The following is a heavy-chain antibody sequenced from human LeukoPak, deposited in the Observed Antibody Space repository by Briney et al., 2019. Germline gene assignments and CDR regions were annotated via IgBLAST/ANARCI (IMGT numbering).Heavy chain of an antibody. J-gene: IGHJ4*02. CDR3: ARDLMGIAYRGAFYY. CDR2: IYESGST. CDR1: GYSISSGYY. D-gene: IGHD6-13*01. Sequence: PSETLSLTCTVSGYSISSGYYWGWIRPPPGKGLEWIGSIYESGSTYYNPSLKSRVTISVDTSKNQFSLRMNSVTAADTAVYYCARDLMGIAYRGAFYYWGQGTLVTVSS. V-gene: IGHV4-38-2*02.